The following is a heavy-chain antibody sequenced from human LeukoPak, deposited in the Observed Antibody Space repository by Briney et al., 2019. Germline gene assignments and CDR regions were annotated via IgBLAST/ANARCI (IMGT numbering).Heavy chain of an antibody. CDR3: ARSAPVTIRGGFYFDL. CDR2: INPSGGTT. J-gene: IGHJ2*01. CDR1: GYTLTNYY. D-gene: IGHD4-17*01. Sequence: ASVKVSCKASGYTLTNYYMHCVRQAPGQGLEWMGVINPSGGTTGYAHKFQDRVTMTRDTSTNTVYMELNRLRTEDTAVYYCARSAPVTIRGGFYFDLWGRGTLVTVSS. V-gene: IGHV1-46*01.